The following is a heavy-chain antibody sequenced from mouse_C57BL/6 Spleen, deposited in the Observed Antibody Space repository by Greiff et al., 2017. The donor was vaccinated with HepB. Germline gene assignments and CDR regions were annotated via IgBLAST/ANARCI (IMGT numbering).Heavy chain of an antibody. V-gene: IGHV1-19*01. Sequence: VQLKESGPVLVKPGASVKMSCKASGYTFTDYYMNWVKQSHGKSLEWIGVINPYNGGTSYNQKFKGKATLTVDKSSSTAYMELNSLTSEDSAVYYCARGRDYEPFAYWGQGTLVTVSA. CDR1: GYTFTDYY. D-gene: IGHD2-4*01. CDR3: ARGRDYEPFAY. J-gene: IGHJ3*01. CDR2: INPYNGGT.